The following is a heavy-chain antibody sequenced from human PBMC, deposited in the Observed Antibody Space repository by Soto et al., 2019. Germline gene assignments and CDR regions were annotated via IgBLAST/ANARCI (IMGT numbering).Heavy chain of an antibody. D-gene: IGHD6-6*01. V-gene: IGHV3-64D*06. CDR2: ISSNGDDT. J-gene: IGHJ4*02. CDR3: VKTGRFGQLVPSDY. Sequence: LRLSCSASGFTFSSYVMFWVRQAPGKGLQYVSLISSNGDDTHYADSVKGRFTISRDNSKSTLFLQMTSLRTEDTAVYYCVKTGRFGQLVPSDYWGQGTLVTVSS. CDR1: GFTFSSYV.